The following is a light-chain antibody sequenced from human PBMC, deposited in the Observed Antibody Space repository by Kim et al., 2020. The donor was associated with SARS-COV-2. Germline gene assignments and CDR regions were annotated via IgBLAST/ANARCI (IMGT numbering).Light chain of an antibody. CDR3: QSYDSSNQV. V-gene: IGLV6-57*03. J-gene: IGLJ3*02. CDR2: EDN. Sequence: GTTVTISCTRSSGRIASNYVQWYQQRPGSAPTTVIYEDNQRPSGVPDRFSGSIDSSSNSASLTISGLKTEDEADYYCQSYDSSNQVFGGGTQLTVL. CDR1: SGRIASNY.